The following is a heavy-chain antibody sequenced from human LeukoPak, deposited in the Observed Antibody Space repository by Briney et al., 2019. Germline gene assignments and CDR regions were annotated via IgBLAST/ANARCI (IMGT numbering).Heavy chain of an antibody. CDR3: ARVGYYYDS. V-gene: IGHV4-34*01. J-gene: IGHJ4*02. Sequence: SETLSLTCAVYGGSFSGYYWSWIRQPPGKGLEWIGEINHSGSTNYNPSLKSRVTISVDTSKNQFSLKLSSVTAADTAVYYCARVGYYYDSWGQGNLVTVSS. CDR1: GGSFSGYY. CDR2: INHSGST. D-gene: IGHD3-22*01.